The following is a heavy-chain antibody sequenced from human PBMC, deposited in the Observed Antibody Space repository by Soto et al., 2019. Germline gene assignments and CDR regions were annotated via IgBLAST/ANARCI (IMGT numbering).Heavy chain of an antibody. CDR3: ARGRYGDY. J-gene: IGHJ4*02. CDR1: GYTFTSYG. V-gene: IGHV1-18*01. D-gene: IGHD1-1*01. Sequence: QVHLGQSGAEVKKPGASVKVSCKASGYTFTSYGITWVRQAPGQGLEWMGWISAHNGNTDYAQKLQGRVIVTRDTSTSTAYMELRSLISDDTAVYSCARGRYGDYWGQGALVTVSS. CDR2: ISAHNGNT.